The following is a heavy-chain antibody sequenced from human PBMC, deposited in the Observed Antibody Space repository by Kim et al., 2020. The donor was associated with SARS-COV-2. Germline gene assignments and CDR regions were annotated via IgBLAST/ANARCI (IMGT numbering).Heavy chain of an antibody. Sequence: GGSLRLSCAASGFTFDDYGMSWDRQAPGKGLEWVSGINWNGGSTGYADSVKGRFTISRYNAKNSLYLQMNSLRAEDTALYHCARELITMVRGGYGMDVWGQGTTVTVSS. CDR3: ARELITMVRGGYGMDV. V-gene: IGHV3-20*01. CDR1: GFTFDDYG. D-gene: IGHD3-10*01. CDR2: INWNGGST. J-gene: IGHJ6*02.